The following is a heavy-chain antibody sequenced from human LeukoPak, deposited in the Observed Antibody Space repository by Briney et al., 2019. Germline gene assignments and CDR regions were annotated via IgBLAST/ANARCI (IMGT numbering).Heavy chain of an antibody. Sequence: SVKLSCEASGGTFSSYAISWVRQAPGQALEGMGRTIPNFGTANYAQKFQGRVTITTDESTSTAYMELSSLRSEDTAVYHCARVPSVVPNVDRNYYMDVWGKGTTVTVSS. CDR3: ARVPSVVPNVDRNYYMDV. J-gene: IGHJ6*03. CDR2: TIPNFGTA. CDR1: GGTFSSYA. V-gene: IGHV1-69*05. D-gene: IGHD5-12*01.